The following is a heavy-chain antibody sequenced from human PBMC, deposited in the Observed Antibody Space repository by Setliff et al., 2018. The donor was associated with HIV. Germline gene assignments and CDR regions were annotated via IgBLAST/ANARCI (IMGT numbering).Heavy chain of an antibody. V-gene: IGHV4-61*09. J-gene: IGHJ6*02. Sequence: SETLSLTCTVSGGSINSGSYYWSWIRQPAGKGLEWIGHIYTSGSTNYNPALKSRVTIAVDTSKNQFSLKLSAVTAADTDVYYCVRSPYSSSWTGVYYYYYGMDVWGQGTTVTVSS. CDR1: GGSINSGSYY. CDR2: IYTSGST. D-gene: IGHD6-13*01. CDR3: VRSPYSSSWTGVYYYYYGMDV.